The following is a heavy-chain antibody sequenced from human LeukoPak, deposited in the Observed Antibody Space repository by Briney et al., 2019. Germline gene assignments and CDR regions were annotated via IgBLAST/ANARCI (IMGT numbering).Heavy chain of an antibody. Sequence: PGGSLRLSCAASGFTFSVSWMSWVRQAPGKGLEWVANIKCDGSEKYYVDSVKGRFTISRDNAKSSLYLQMNSLRAEDTAVYYCARGGTTFEHWGQGTLVTVSS. CDR2: IKCDGSEK. CDR1: GFTFSVSW. CDR3: ARGGTTFEH. J-gene: IGHJ4*02. V-gene: IGHV3-7*01. D-gene: IGHD1-1*01.